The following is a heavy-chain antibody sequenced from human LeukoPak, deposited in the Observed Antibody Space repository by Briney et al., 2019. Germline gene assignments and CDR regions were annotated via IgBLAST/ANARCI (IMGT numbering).Heavy chain of an antibody. D-gene: IGHD6-13*01. J-gene: IGHJ2*01. Sequence: PGGSLRLSCAASGFTVSSNYMSWVREAPGKGVEWVSVIYSGGSTYYADSVKGRFTISRDNSKNTLYLQMNSLRAEDTAVYYCARVHSSSGYLYWYFDLWGRGTLVTVSS. V-gene: IGHV3-53*01. CDR3: ARVHSSSGYLYWYFDL. CDR2: IYSGGST. CDR1: GFTVSSNY.